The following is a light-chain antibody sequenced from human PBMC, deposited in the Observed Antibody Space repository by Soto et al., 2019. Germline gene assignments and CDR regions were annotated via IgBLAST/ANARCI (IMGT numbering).Light chain of an antibody. Sequence: EIVLTQSPGNLSLSPGERATLSCRASQSVSSSYLVWYQQKPGQAPRLLIYGTSSRATGIPDRFSGSGSGTDFTLTISRLEPEDFAVYYCQQYGNSPYTFGQGTKLEIK. CDR3: QQYGNSPYT. CDR1: QSVSSSY. V-gene: IGKV3-20*01. J-gene: IGKJ2*01. CDR2: GTS.